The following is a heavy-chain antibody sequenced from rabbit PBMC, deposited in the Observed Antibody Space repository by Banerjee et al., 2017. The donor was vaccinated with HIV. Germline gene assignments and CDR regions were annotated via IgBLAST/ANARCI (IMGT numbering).Heavy chain of an antibody. D-gene: IGHD6-1*01. CDR3: ARGMSHVDYAYGL. J-gene: IGHJ3*01. Sequence: QSLEESGGDLVKPGASLTLTCTASGFSFSSGYYMCWVRQAPGKGLEWIACIGVGGGTTYYASWAKGRFTISKTSSTTVTLQMTSLTAADTATYFCARGMSHVDYAYGLWGQGTLVTVS. CDR1: GFSFSSGYY. V-gene: IGHV1S40*01. CDR2: IGVGGGTT.